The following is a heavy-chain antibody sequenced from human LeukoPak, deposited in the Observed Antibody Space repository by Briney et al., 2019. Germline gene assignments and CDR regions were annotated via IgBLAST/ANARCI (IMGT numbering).Heavy chain of an antibody. D-gene: IGHD3-22*01. Sequence: GGSLRLSRAASGFTFSSYAMSWVRQAPGKGLEWVSAISGSGGSTYYADSVKGRFTISRDNSKNTLYLQMNSLRAEDTAVYYCARHYPHHYYDSSGYFDYWGQGTLVTVSS. CDR1: GFTFSSYA. CDR3: ARHYPHHYYDSSGYFDY. V-gene: IGHV3-23*01. J-gene: IGHJ4*02. CDR2: ISGSGGST.